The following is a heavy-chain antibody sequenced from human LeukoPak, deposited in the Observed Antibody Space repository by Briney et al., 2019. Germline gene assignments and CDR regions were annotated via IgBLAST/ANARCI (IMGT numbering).Heavy chain of an antibody. V-gene: IGHV3-7*04. CDR2: IKQDGSEK. CDR3: ARATGDYYYYYMDV. D-gene: IGHD7-27*01. Sequence: GGSLRLSCAASGFTFRSYWMSWVRQAPGKGLEWVANIKQDGSEKYYVDSVKGRFTISRDNAKNSLYLQMNSLRAEDTAVYYCARATGDYYYYYMDVWGKGTTVTVSS. J-gene: IGHJ6*03. CDR1: GFTFRSYW.